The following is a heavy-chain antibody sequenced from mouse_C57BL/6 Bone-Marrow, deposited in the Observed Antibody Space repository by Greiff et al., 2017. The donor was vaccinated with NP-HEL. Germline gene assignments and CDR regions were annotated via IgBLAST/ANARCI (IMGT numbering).Heavy chain of an antibody. D-gene: IGHD1-1*01. Sequence: QVQLQQSGAELVRPGASVTLSCKASGYTFTDYEMHWVKQTPVHGLEWIGAIDPETGGTAYNQKFNGKAILTADKSSSTAYMELRSLTSEDSAVYYCTRWYYGSSPWFAYWGQGTLVTVSA. CDR3: TRWYYGSSPWFAY. V-gene: IGHV1-15*01. J-gene: IGHJ3*01. CDR2: IDPETGGT. CDR1: GYTFTDYE.